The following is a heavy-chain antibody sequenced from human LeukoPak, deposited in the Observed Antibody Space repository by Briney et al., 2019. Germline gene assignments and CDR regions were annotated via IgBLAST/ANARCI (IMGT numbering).Heavy chain of an antibody. V-gene: IGHV3-23*01. Sequence: PGGSLRLSCAASGFIFSSYSMSWVRQAPGKGLEWVSAIGGSGGNTYYADSVKGRFTISRDNSKDTLYLQMNSLRAEDTAVYYCAKWIVGATYFDYWGQGTLVTASS. J-gene: IGHJ4*02. CDR2: IGGSGGNT. CDR3: AKWIVGATYFDY. CDR1: GFIFSSYS. D-gene: IGHD1-26*01.